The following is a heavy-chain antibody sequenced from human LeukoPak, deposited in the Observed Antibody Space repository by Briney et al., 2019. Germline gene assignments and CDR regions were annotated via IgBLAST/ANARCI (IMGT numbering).Heavy chain of an antibody. CDR2: IIPIFGTA. D-gene: IGHD2-2*01. Sequence: AASVKVSCKASGYTFTGYYLHWVRQAPGQGLEWMGGIIPIFGTANYAQKFQGRVTITTDESTSTAYMELSSLRSEDTAVYYCARGRDCSSTSCYADYYYYYMDVWGKGTTVTVSS. V-gene: IGHV1-69*05. CDR3: ARGRDCSSTSCYADYYYYYMDV. CDR1: GYTFTGYY. J-gene: IGHJ6*03.